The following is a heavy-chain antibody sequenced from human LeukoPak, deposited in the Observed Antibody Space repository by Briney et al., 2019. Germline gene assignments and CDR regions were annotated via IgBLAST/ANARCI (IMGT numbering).Heavy chain of an antibody. Sequence: GGSLRLSCATSGFTFSTYGMHWVRQAPGKGLEWVAFIQFDGSEEFYADSVKGRFSISRDNSKNTLYLQMNSLRAEDTSVYYCAEDQKLQPFHYWGQGTLVTVSS. CDR3: AEDQKLQPFHY. V-gene: IGHV3-30*02. J-gene: IGHJ4*02. D-gene: IGHD2-15*01. CDR2: IQFDGSEE. CDR1: GFTFSTYG.